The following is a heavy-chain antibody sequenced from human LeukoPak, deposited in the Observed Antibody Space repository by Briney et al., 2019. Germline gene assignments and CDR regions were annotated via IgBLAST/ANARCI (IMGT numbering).Heavy chain of an antibody. V-gene: IGHV3-11*04. J-gene: IGHJ4*02. CDR2: ISSSGHTI. CDR3: LRGDRRDY. Sequence: KPGGSLRLSCAASGFSFSDYYMTWIRQAPGKGLEWVSYISSSGHTIYYADSVKGRFTMSRDNAKKSLYLQMDSLRVEDTAVYYCLRGDRRDYWGQGTLVTVSS. CDR1: GFSFSDYY.